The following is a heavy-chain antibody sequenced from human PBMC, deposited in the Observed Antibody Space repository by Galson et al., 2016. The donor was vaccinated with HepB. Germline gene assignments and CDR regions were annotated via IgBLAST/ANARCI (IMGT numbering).Heavy chain of an antibody. V-gene: IGHV3-33*07. CDR2: IWYDGSRT. CDR1: GFTFSNYG. D-gene: IGHD3-22*01. CDR3: ARGNYDSPGYFFDNWFDP. J-gene: IGHJ5*02. Sequence: SLRLSCAVSGFTFSNYGVYWVRQAPGKGLEWVANIWYDGSRTYYADSVKGRFTISRDNSKSTVFLQMNSLRGEDTAVYYCARGNYDSPGYFFDNWFDPWGQGTLVTVSS.